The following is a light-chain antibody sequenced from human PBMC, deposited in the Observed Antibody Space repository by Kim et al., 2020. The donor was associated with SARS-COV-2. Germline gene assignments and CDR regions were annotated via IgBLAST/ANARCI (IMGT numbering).Light chain of an antibody. Sequence: EIVLTQSPATLSLSPGERATLSCRASQSISTYLAWYQQKPGQTPSLLIYDVSNRATGIPARFSGSGSGTDFTLTISSLEPEDFAVYYCQQSSNWPLTFGGGTKVDIK. CDR2: DVS. V-gene: IGKV3-11*01. J-gene: IGKJ4*01. CDR1: QSISTY. CDR3: QQSSNWPLT.